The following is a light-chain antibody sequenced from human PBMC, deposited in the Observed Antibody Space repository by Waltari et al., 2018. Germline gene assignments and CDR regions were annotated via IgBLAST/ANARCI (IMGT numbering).Light chain of an antibody. CDR2: SNN. Sequence: QSVLTQPPSASGTPGQRVTISCSGSSSNIGGNTVNWYQQLPGTAPKLLIYSNNQRPAGGPDRCSGSKSGTSASLAISGLQSEDEADYYCAAWDDSLNGHVVFGGGTKLTVL. CDR1: SSNIGGNT. V-gene: IGLV1-44*01. J-gene: IGLJ2*01. CDR3: AAWDDSLNGHVV.